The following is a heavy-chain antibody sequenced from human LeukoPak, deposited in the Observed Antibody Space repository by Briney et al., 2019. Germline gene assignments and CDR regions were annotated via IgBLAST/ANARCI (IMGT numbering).Heavy chain of an antibody. Sequence: GRSLRLSCVASGLTFSTYAMHWVRQAPGKGLEWVAVILYDGNNKYYADSVKGRFTISRDNSKNTLYLQMNSLRAEDTAVYYCARGRKYSYGTYYYGLDVWGQGTTVTVCS. CDR2: ILYDGNNK. D-gene: IGHD5-18*01. V-gene: IGHV3-30-3*01. J-gene: IGHJ6*02. CDR3: ARGRKYSYGTYYYGLDV. CDR1: GLTFSTYA.